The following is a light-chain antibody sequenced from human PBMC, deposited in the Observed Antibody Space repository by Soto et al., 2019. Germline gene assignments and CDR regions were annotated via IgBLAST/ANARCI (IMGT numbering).Light chain of an antibody. J-gene: IGKJ4*01. CDR3: QQYGSPPLT. CDR2: GAS. Sequence: EIVLTQSPGTLFLSPGERATLSCRASQSVSGTYLGWYQRKAGQSPRLVIYGASSRATGIPDRFRGSGSGTDFTLTITRLEPEDSAVYYCQQYGSPPLTFGGGTRVEIK. V-gene: IGKV3-20*01. CDR1: QSVSGTY.